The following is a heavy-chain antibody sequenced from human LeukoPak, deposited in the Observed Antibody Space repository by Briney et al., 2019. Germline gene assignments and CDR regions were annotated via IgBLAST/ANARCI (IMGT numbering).Heavy chain of an antibody. V-gene: IGHV3-15*01. CDR2: IKSKTDGGTT. CDR3: TTDPKFNRYCSSSRCYSLDY. CDR1: GFTFSNAW. D-gene: IGHD2-2*02. Sequence: PGGSLRLSCAASGFTFSNAWMSWVRQAPGKGLEWVGRIKSKTDGGTTDYAAPVKGRFTISRDDSKNTLYLQMKSLKTEDTAVYYCTTDPKFNRYCSSSRCYSLDYWGQGTLVTVSS. J-gene: IGHJ4*02.